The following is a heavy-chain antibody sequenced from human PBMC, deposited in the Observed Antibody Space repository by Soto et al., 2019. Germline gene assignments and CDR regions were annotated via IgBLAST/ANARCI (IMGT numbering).Heavy chain of an antibody. CDR1: GGSISSSSYY. Sequence: QLQLQESGPGLVKPSETLSLTCTVSGGSISSSSYYWGWIRQPPGKGLEWIGSIYYSGSTCYNPSLKSRVTISVDTSKNQFSLKLSSVTAADTAVYYCASQEELELRSDYWGQGTLVTVSS. D-gene: IGHD1-7*01. CDR3: ASQEELELRSDY. J-gene: IGHJ4*02. CDR2: IYYSGST. V-gene: IGHV4-39*01.